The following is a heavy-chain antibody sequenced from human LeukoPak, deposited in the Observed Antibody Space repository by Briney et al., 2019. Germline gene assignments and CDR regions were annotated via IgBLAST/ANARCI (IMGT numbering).Heavy chain of an antibody. D-gene: IGHD7-27*01. J-gene: IGHJ4*02. CDR1: GGSISSYY. CDR3: ARQAQRSGDLGSARNFDF. V-gene: IGHV4-59*08. CDR2: ISYSGST. Sequence: SETLSLTCTVSGGSISSYYWSWIRQPPGKGVEWLGYISYSGSTNYNPSLKSRVTISVDTSKNKFSLNLSSVTAADTAVYYCARQAQRSGDLGSARNFDFWGQGTLVTVSS.